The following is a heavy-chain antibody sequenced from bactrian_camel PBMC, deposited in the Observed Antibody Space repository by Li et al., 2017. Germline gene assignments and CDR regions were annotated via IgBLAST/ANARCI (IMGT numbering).Heavy chain of an antibody. CDR2: IDSDYST. J-gene: IGHJ4*01. Sequence: HVQLVESGGGSVQAGGSLRLSCAASGYTSSARDWMAWYRQSPGKEREPVATIDSDYSTTYANSVKGRFTISRDLSKNTVYLQMNSLKSGDTAQYYCGPANCRSCYPRNRGQGTQVTVS. CDR3: GPANCRSCYPRN. D-gene: IGHD1*01. V-gene: IGHV3S53*01. CDR1: GYTSSARD.